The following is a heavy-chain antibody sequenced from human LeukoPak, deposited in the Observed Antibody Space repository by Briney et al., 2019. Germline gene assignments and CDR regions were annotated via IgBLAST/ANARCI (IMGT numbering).Heavy chain of an antibody. CDR1: GGTFSSYA. CDR3: ARVTREGAYYYYYGMDV. V-gene: IGHV1-69*04. D-gene: IGHD1-26*01. J-gene: IGHJ6*02. CDR2: IIPILGIA. Sequence: SVKVSCKASGGTFSSYAISWVRQAPGQGLEWMGRIIPILGIANYAQKFQGRVTITADKSTSTAYMELSSLRSEDTAVYYCARVTREGAYYYYYGMDVWGQGTTVTVSS.